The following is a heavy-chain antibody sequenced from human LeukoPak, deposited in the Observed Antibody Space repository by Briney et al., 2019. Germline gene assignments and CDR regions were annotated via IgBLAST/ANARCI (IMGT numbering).Heavy chain of an antibody. Sequence: GGSLRLSCAASGFTFSSYSMNWVRQAPGKGLEWVSSISRSSSYIYYADSVKGRFTISRDNAKNSLYLQMNSLRAEDTAVYYCARDQGNGGRNRYYFDYWGQGTLVTVSS. CDR1: GFTFSSYS. D-gene: IGHD3-16*01. CDR3: ARDQGNGGRNRYYFDY. V-gene: IGHV3-21*01. CDR2: ISRSSSYI. J-gene: IGHJ4*02.